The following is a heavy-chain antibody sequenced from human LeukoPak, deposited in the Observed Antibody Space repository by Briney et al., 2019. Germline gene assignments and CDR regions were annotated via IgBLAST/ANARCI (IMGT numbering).Heavy chain of an antibody. Sequence: GASAKVSCKASGYTFTSYGISWVRQAPGQGPEWMRRISAYNGNTNYAQKLQGRVTMTTDTSTSTAYMELRSLRSDDTAVYYCARDSAITGTGNWFDPWGQGTLVTVSS. CDR1: GYTFTSYG. V-gene: IGHV1-18*01. CDR2: ISAYNGNT. J-gene: IGHJ5*02. CDR3: ARDSAITGTGNWFDP. D-gene: IGHD1-7*01.